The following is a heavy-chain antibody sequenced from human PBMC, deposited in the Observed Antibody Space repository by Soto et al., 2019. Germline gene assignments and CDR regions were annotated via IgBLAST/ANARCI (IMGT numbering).Heavy chain of an antibody. J-gene: IGHJ5*02. CDR3: AVYSGYDLGWFDP. CDR2: ISYDGSNK. V-gene: IGHV3-30*03. Sequence: GGSLRLSCAASGFTFSSYGMHWVRQAPGKGLEWVAVISYDGSNKYYADSVKGRFTISRDNSKNTLYLQMNSLRAEDTAVYYCAVYSGYDLGWFDPWGQGTLVTVSS. CDR1: GFTFSSYG. D-gene: IGHD5-12*01.